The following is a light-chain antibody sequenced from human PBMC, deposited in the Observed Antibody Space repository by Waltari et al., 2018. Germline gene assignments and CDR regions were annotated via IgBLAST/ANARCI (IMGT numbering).Light chain of an antibody. CDR3: QQNRDWPLT. V-gene: IGKV3-11*01. CDR2: DAS. J-gene: IGKJ4*01. Sequence: EIVLTQSPATLSLSPGERATLSCRASQSVNNFLGWYQQKHGQAPRLLIFDASNRAACLPASFSGSGSRTDFTLTISSLEPEDFAVYYCQQNRDWPLTFGGGTRVEIK. CDR1: QSVNNF.